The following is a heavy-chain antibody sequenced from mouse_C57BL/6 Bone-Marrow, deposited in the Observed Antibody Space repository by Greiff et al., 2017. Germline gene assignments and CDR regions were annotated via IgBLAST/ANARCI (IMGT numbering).Heavy chain of an antibody. Sequence: LEESGAELVKPGASVKLSCKASGYIFTEYTIHWVKQRSGQGLEWIGWFYPGSGSIKYNERFKDKATLTADKSSNTVYMELSRLTSEDYAVYFCARNERYYDYEGYFDYWGQGTTLTVSS. D-gene: IGHD2-4*01. J-gene: IGHJ2*01. CDR3: ARNERYYDYEGYFDY. V-gene: IGHV1-62-2*01. CDR2: FYPGSGSI. CDR1: GYIFTEYT.